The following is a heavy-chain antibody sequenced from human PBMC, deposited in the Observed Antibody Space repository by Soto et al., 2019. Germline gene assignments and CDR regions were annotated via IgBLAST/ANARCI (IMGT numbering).Heavy chain of an antibody. CDR3: ARALRRDTAMVSHY. V-gene: IGHV1-8*01. CDR2: MNPNSGNT. Sequence: GASVKFSCKASGYTFTSYDINWVRQATGQGLEWMGWMNPNSGNTGYAQKFQGRVTMTRNTSISTAYMELSSLRSEDTAVYYCARALRRDTAMVSHYWGQGTLVTVSS. J-gene: IGHJ4*02. D-gene: IGHD5-18*01. CDR1: GYTFTSYD.